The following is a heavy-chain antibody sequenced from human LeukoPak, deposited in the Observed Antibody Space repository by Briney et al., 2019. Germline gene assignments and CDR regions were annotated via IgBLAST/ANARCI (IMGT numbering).Heavy chain of an antibody. J-gene: IGHJ3*02. CDR2: ISSSSSYI. V-gene: IGHV3-21*01. CDR1: GFTFSSYS. Sequence: GGSLRLSCAASGFTFSSYSMNWVRQAPGKGLEWVSSISSSSSYIYYADSVKGRFTISRDNAKNSLYLQMNSLRAEDTAVYYCARYCSGTSCYAFDIWGQGTMVTVSS. D-gene: IGHD2-2*01. CDR3: ARYCSGTSCYAFDI.